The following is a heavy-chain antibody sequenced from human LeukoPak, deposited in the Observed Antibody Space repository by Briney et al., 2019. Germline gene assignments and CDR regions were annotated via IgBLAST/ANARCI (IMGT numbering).Heavy chain of an antibody. D-gene: IGHD2-21*01. CDR3: ARKYSNWFDP. CDR2: IYHSGST. J-gene: IGHJ5*02. CDR1: GGSISSYY. Sequence: PSETLSLTCTVSGGSISSYYWSWIRQPPGKGLEWIGYIYHSGSTYYNPSLKSRVTISVDRSKNQFSLKLSSVTAADTAVYYCARKYSNWFDPWGQGTLVTVSS. V-gene: IGHV4-59*12.